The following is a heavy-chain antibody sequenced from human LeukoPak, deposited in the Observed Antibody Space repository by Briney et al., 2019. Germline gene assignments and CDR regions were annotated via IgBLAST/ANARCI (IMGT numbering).Heavy chain of an antibody. V-gene: IGHV1-18*01. D-gene: IGHD3-22*01. CDR3: ARDTHTYYYDSSGYYYRTAGY. J-gene: IGHJ4*02. CDR2: ISAYNGNT. CDR1: GYTFTSYG. Sequence: GASVKVSCKASGYTFTSYGISWVRQAPGQGLEWMGWISAYNGNTNYAQKLQGRVTMTTDTSTSTAYMELRSLRSDDTAVYHCARDTHTYYYDSSGYYYRTAGYWGQGTLLTVSS.